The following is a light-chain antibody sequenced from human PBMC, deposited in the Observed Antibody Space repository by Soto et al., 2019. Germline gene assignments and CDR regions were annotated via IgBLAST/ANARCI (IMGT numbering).Light chain of an antibody. CDR2: GAS. CDR3: QQYGSSPWT. CDR1: QSVSSSY. Sequence: EIVLTQSPGTLSWSPGERATLYCWASQSVSSSYLAWYQQKPGQTPRLLIYGASSRATGIPDRFSGSGSGTDFTLTISRLEPEDFAVYYCQQYGSSPWTFGQGTKVEIK. J-gene: IGKJ1*01. V-gene: IGKV3-20*01.